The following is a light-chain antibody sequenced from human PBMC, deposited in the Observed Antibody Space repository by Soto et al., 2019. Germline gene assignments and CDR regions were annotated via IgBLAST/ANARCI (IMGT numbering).Light chain of an antibody. V-gene: IGKV3-11*01. J-gene: IGKJ1*01. CDR2: DAS. CDR3: QVRDVWPS. Sequence: IVLTQSPVTLALSPGESAVLSCRASQSVSTSLAWYQHKPCQAPRLFIYDASKRAPGIPARFTGSGSGTDFTLTISSLEHEDIAVYYCQVRDVWPSFGQGTKVEIK. CDR1: QSVSTS.